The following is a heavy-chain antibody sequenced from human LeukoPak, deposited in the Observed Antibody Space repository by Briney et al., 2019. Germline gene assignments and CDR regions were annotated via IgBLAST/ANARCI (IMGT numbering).Heavy chain of an antibody. CDR2: IGTAGDT. D-gene: IGHD1-26*01. J-gene: IGHJ6*02. CDR1: GFTFSSYD. V-gene: IGHV3-13*01. CDR3: ARVRSGSSAGSYGMDV. Sequence: GGSLRLSCAASGFTFSSYDMHWVRQATGKGLEWVSAIGTAGDTYYPGSVKGRFTISRDNAKNTLYVQMNSLRAEDTAVYYCARVRSGSSAGSYGMDVWGQGTTVTVSS.